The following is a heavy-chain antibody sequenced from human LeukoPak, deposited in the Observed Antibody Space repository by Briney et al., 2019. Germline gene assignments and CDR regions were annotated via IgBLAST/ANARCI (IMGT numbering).Heavy chain of an antibody. CDR3: ASHAYCTNGVCYSYWYFDL. CDR1: GGSIRTYY. V-gene: IGHV4-59*12. Sequence: SETLSLTCTVSGGSIRTYYWSWIRQPPGKGLEWIGYIYHSGSTYYNPSLKSRVTISVDRSKNQFSLKLSSVTAADTAVYYCASHAYCTNGVCYSYWYFDLWGRGTLVTVSS. J-gene: IGHJ2*01. D-gene: IGHD2-8*01. CDR2: IYHSGST.